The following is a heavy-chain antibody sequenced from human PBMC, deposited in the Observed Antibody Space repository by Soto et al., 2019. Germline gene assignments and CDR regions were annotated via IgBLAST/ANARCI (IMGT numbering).Heavy chain of an antibody. CDR3: ARVGVVPAAMPDY. D-gene: IGHD2-2*01. V-gene: IGHV1-18*01. J-gene: IGHJ4*02. Sequence: ASVKVSCKAPCYTFTSYGISLFRHSPGQGLEWMGWISAYNGNTNYAQKLQGRVTMTTDTSTSTAYMELRSLRSDDTAVYYCARVGVVPAAMPDYWGQGTLVTVSS. CDR1: CYTFTSYG. CDR2: ISAYNGNT.